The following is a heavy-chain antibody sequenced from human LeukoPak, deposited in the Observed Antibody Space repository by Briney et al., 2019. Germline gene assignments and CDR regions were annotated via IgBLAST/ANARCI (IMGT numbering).Heavy chain of an antibody. CDR2: TNWNGGST. J-gene: IGHJ4*02. CDR3: ATGPYDILTGYYGYFDY. D-gene: IGHD3-9*01. CDR1: GFTFDDYG. Sequence: GGSLRLSCAASGFTFDDYGMSWVRQAPGKGLEWVSGTNWNGGSTGYADSVKGRFTISRDNAKNSLYLQMNSLRVEDTALYYCATGPYDILTGYYGYFDYWGQGTLVTVSS. V-gene: IGHV3-20*04.